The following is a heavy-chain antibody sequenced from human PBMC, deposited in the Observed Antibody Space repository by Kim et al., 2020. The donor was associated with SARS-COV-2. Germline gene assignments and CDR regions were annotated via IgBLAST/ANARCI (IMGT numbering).Heavy chain of an antibody. V-gene: IGHV3-30*04. D-gene: IGHD3-10*01. Sequence: GGSLRLSCAASGFTFSSYAMHWVRQAPGKGLEWVAVISYDGSNKYYADSVKGRFTISRDNSKNTLYLQMNSLRAEDTAVYYCARDPYGSGSIGYFDYWG. CDR3: ARDPYGSGSIGYFDY. CDR1: GFTFSSYA. J-gene: IGHJ4*03. CDR2: ISYDGSNK.